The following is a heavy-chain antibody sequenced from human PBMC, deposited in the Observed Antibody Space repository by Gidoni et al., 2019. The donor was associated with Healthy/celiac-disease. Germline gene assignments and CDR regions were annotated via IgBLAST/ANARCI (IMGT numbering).Heavy chain of an antibody. V-gene: IGHV3-23*01. J-gene: IGHJ6*02. CDR3: AKGGGNYPYYYYYGMDV. CDR1: GFSFSIYA. CDR2: ISCSGGST. Sequence: EVQLSESGGGFVQPGGALRLSCAATGFSFSIYALSWVRPAPGKGLECVSAISCSGGSTNYAYYVKGRLTISRDNSKNTLYRQMNSLIAEDKAVYFCAKGGGNYPYYYYYGMDVWGQGTTVTVSS. D-gene: IGHD3-10*01.